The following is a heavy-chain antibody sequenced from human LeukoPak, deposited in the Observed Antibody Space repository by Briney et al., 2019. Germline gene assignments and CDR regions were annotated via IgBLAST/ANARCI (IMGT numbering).Heavy chain of an antibody. CDR3: ARVSTVTPRF. V-gene: IGHV3-48*01. CDR2: ISSDADAI. CDR1: GFILSSYN. Sequence: GGSLRLSCAASGFILSSYNMNWVRQAPGKGLEWVSFISSDADAIYYADSVKGRFTISRDSAKNSLYLQMNRLRAEDTAVYYCARVSTVTPRFWGQGTLVTVSS. J-gene: IGHJ4*02. D-gene: IGHD4-17*01.